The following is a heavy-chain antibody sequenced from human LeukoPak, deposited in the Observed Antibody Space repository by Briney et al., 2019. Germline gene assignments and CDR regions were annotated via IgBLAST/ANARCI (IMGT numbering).Heavy chain of an antibody. D-gene: IGHD3-10*01. CDR1: GFTISNHA. J-gene: IGHJ6*03. CDR2: VSGTGVKT. Sequence: GGPLRLSCAASGFTISNHAMNWVPQAPGKGLEWVSGVSGTGVKTYYADSVKGRFTISRDNSKTTLYLQINSLRADDTAVYYCAKAGGSGSYFYYYIDVWGEGTTVTVSS. V-gene: IGHV3-23*01. CDR3: AKAGGSGSYFYYYIDV.